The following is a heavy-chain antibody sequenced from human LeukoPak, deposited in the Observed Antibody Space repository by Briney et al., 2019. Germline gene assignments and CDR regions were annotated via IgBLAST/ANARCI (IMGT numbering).Heavy chain of an antibody. V-gene: IGHV1-46*01. CDR1: GYTFTSYS. CDR2: ISPSGGST. CDR3: ARGEPDTVTAEYLHH. Sequence: RASVKVSCKASGYTFTSYSMNWVRQAPGQGPEWMGVISPSGGSTTYTQKFQGRVTITADESTSTAYMELSSLRSEDTAVYYCARGEPDTVTAEYLHHWGQGTLVTVTS. J-gene: IGHJ1*01. D-gene: IGHD4-17*01.